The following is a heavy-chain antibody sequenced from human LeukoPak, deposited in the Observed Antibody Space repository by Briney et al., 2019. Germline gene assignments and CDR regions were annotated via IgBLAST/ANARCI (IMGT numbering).Heavy chain of an antibody. Sequence: GGSLRLSCAASGFTLNTYNMNWVRQAPGKGLEWVSSISSSSSYIYYADSVKGRFTISRDNAKNSLYLQMNSLRAEDTAVYYCARDQLYYDSSGRRVPDYWGQGTLVTVSS. D-gene: IGHD3-22*01. V-gene: IGHV3-21*01. CDR2: ISSSSSYI. CDR3: ARDQLYYDSSGRRVPDY. CDR1: GFTLNTYN. J-gene: IGHJ4*02.